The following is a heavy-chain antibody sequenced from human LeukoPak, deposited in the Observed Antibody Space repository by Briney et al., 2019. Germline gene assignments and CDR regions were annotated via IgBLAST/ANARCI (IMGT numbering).Heavy chain of an antibody. CDR3: ARGRGWVDY. V-gene: IGHV3-7*01. CDR2: IGYVGGEK. Sequence: GGSLRLSCVASGFTFNNYWMSWVRQAPGKGLEWVANIGYVGGEKYYVDSVKGRFTISRDNTKNSPFLQMNSLRVDDMAVYYCARGRGWVDYWGQGTLVTVSS. J-gene: IGHJ4*02. D-gene: IGHD3-16*01. CDR1: GFTFNNYW.